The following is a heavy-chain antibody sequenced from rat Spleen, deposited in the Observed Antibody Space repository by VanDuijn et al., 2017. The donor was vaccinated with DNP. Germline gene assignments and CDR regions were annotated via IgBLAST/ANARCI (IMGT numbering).Heavy chain of an antibody. CDR3: ATSSYYGYDYGFGY. J-gene: IGHJ3*01. Sequence: EVQLVESGGDLVQPGRSLKLSCTASGFTFSDYYMAWVRQAPTKGLEWVAYLTYDGSSTYYRDSVKGRFTISRDYARSTLYLQMDSLRSEDTATYYCATSSYYGYDYGFGYWGQGTLVTVSS. D-gene: IGHD1-7*01. CDR2: LTYDGSST. V-gene: IGHV5-20*01. CDR1: GFTFSDYY.